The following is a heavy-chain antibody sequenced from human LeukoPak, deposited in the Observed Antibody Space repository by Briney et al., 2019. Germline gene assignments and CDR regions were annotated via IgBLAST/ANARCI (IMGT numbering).Heavy chain of an antibody. CDR1: GGSISSSNYY. Sequence: PSETLSLTCTVSGGSISSSNYYWGWVRQPPGKGLEWIGTIYYSGSTNYNPSLKSRVTISADMPKNQFSLKVSSVTAADTAVYYCARDPYDSSGYYYHWFDPWGQGTLVTVSS. J-gene: IGHJ5*02. V-gene: IGHV4-39*02. D-gene: IGHD3-22*01. CDR3: ARDPYDSSGYYYHWFDP. CDR2: IYYSGST.